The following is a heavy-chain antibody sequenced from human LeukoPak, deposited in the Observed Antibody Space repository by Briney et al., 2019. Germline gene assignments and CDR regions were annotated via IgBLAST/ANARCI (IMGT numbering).Heavy chain of an antibody. V-gene: IGHV1-46*01. CDR2: INPSAGSR. Sequence: SVSVSCKASGYTFSSYYMHWVRQAPGQGLEWMGIINPSAGSRIYAQKFQGRFTMPKVTSTSTVYMELSSLRSEDTAVYYCARVPGGEGTADDYWGQGTLVSVSS. CDR1: GYTFSSYY. CDR3: ARVPGGEGTADDY. D-gene: IGHD3-10*01. J-gene: IGHJ4*02.